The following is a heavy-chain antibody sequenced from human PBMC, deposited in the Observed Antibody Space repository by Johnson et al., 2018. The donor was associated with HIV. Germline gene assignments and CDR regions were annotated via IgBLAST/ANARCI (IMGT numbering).Heavy chain of an antibody. Sequence: QVQLVESGGGVVQPGRSLRLSCAASGFTFSSYGMHWVRQAPGKGLEWVAVISYDGSNKYYADSVKGRFTISRDNSKNTLYLQMDGLRPEDTAVYYCARGAGEVYGGNLRDAYDIWGQGTMVTVSS. D-gene: IGHD4-23*01. CDR1: GFTFSSYG. J-gene: IGHJ3*02. CDR2: ISYDGSNK. V-gene: IGHV3-30*19. CDR3: ARGAGEVYGGNLRDAYDI.